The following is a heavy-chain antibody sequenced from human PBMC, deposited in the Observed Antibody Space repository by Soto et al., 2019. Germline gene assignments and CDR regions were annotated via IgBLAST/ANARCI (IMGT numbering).Heavy chain of an antibody. CDR2: IYPGDSNT. V-gene: IGHV5-51*01. CDR1: GYRFTSYW. J-gene: IGHJ4*02. CDR3: ARQRDYSYDNSGYFYSDY. D-gene: IGHD3-22*01. Sequence: GESLKISCEGSGYRFTSYWIGWVRQMPGKGLEWMGIIYPGDSNTRYSPSFQGQVTISVDKSISTAFLQWSSLKASDSAIYYCARQRDYSYDNSGYFYSDYWGQGTLVTVSS.